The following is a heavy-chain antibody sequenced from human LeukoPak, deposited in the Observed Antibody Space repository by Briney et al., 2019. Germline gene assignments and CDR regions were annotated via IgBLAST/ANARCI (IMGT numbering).Heavy chain of an antibody. J-gene: IGHJ5*02. Sequence: SGGSLRLSCAASGFTVSSNYMSWVRQAPGKGLEWVSYISSSGSTIYYADSVKGRFTISRDNAKNSLYLQMNSLRAEDTAVYYCARDPPNYGSGTYKWFDPWGQGTLVTVSS. CDR3: ARDPPNYGSGTYKWFDP. CDR1: GFTVSSNY. V-gene: IGHV3-11*04. CDR2: ISSSGSTI. D-gene: IGHD3-10*01.